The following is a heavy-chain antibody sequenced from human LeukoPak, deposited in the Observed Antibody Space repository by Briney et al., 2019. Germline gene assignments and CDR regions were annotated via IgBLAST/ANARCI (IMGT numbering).Heavy chain of an antibody. V-gene: IGHV1-18*01. D-gene: IGHD2-21*02. CDR3: ARDQHIVVVTALDFDY. J-gene: IGHJ4*02. CDR2: ISAYNGNT. CDR1: GYTFTSYG. Sequence: ASVKVSCKASGYTFTSYGISWVRQAPGQGLEWMGWISAYNGNTNYAQKLQGRVTMTTDTSTSTAYMELRSLRSDDTAVYYCARDQHIVVVTALDFDYWGQGTLVIVSS.